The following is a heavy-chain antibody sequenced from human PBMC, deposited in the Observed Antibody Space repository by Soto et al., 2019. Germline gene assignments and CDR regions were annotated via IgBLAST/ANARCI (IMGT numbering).Heavy chain of an antibody. J-gene: IGHJ5*02. CDR1: GGSFSGYY. Sequence: SETLSLTCAVYGGSFSGYYWSWIRQPPGKGLEWIGEINHSGSTNYNPSLKSRVTISVDTSKNQFSLKLSSLRSGDTAVYYCARASNYGDYHHNWFDPWGQGTLVTVSS. CDR2: INHSGST. D-gene: IGHD4-17*01. CDR3: ARASNYGDYHHNWFDP. V-gene: IGHV4-34*01.